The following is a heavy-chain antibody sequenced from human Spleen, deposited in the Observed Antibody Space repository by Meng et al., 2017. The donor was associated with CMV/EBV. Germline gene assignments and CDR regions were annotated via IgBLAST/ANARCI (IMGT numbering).Heavy chain of an antibody. V-gene: IGHV1-46*01. D-gene: IGHD3-22*01. Sequence: ASVKVSCKASGYNFTGYYIHWVRQAPGQGLEWMGRINPDGGTKTYAQKFQDRVTLTSDTSTSTVYMELSSLRSEDTAVYYCTRDLVGYDAFDIWGQGTMVTVSS. CDR1: GYNFTGYY. J-gene: IGHJ3*02. CDR2: INPDGGTK. CDR3: TRDLVGYDAFDI.